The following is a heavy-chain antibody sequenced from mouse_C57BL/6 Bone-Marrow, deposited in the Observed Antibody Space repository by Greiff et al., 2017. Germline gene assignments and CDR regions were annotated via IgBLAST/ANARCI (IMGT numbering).Heavy chain of an antibody. D-gene: IGHD1-1*01. CDR1: GYTFTSYT. CDR3: ARDYGHWYFDV. V-gene: IGHV1-4*01. J-gene: IGHJ1*03. Sequence: QVQLQQSGAELARPGASVKMSCKASGYTFTSYTMHWVKQRPGQGLEWIGYINPSSGYTKYNQKFKDKATLTADKSSSTAYMQLSSLTSEDSAVYYYARDYGHWYFDVWGTGTTVTVSS. CDR2: INPSSGYT.